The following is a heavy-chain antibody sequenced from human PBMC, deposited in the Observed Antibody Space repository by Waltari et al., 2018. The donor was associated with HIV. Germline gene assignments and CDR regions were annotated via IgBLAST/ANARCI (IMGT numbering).Heavy chain of an antibody. CDR3: ARIHDYGGNPWDGFGI. CDR1: GFTFSQFS. Sequence: EVQLVESGGGLVQPGGCLRLSCAASGFTFSQFSMTWVRQAPGKGLGWISDISRSRTTTYSADSVKGRFTISGDNAKNSLHLQMSSLRDADTAVYYCARIHDYGGNPWDGFGIWGQGTMVTVSS. V-gene: IGHV3-48*02. J-gene: IGHJ3*02. D-gene: IGHD4-17*01. CDR2: ISRSRTTT.